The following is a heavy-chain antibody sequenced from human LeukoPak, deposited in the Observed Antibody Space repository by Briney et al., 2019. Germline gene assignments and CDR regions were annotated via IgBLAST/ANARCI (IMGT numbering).Heavy chain of an antibody. V-gene: IGHV3-23*01. D-gene: IGHD6-13*01. CDR2: ISGSGGST. CDR3: AKDSSSWYHGNWFDP. CDR1: GFTFSSYA. J-gene: IGHJ5*02. Sequence: PGGSLRLSCAASGFTFSSYAMSWVRQAPGKGLEWVSAISGSGGSTYYADSVKGRFTISRDNSKNTLYLQMNSLRAEDTAVYYCAKDSSSWYHGNWFDPWGQGTLVTVSS.